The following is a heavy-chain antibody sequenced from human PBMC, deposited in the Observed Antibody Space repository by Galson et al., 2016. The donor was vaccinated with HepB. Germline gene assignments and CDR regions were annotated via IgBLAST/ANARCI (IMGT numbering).Heavy chain of an antibody. V-gene: IGHV3-7*01. CDR2: IKGDGSEK. CDR3: ARHYHPV. J-gene: IGHJ6*02. CDR1: GFTVSSNY. D-gene: IGHD3-10*01. Sequence: SLRLSCAASGFTVSSNYMSWVRQAPGKGLEWVANIKGDGSEKYYLDSVRGRFTISRDNAKNSLFLQMNSLRAEDTAVFYCARHYHPVWGQGTTVTVSS.